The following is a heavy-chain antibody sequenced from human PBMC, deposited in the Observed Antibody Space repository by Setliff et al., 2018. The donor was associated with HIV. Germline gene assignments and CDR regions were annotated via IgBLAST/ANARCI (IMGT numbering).Heavy chain of an antibody. Sequence: KASETLSLTCTVSGGSISSRSYYWSWLRQPAGKGLEWIGRIYSNGNTDYNPSLKSRVTISEDTSKNQFSLKVNSVTAADTAMYFCARESPDGLDYWGQGTLVPSPQ. J-gene: IGHJ4*02. CDR2: IYSNGNT. V-gene: IGHV4-61*02. CDR3: ARESPDGLDY. D-gene: IGHD2-8*01. CDR1: GGSISSRSYY.